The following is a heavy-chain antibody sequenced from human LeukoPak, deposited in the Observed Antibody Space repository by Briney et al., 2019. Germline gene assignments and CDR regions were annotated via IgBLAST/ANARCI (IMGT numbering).Heavy chain of an antibody. CDR1: GFTVTKKD. J-gene: IGHJ4*02. CDR2: IYSGGST. CDR3: ARAPDYGGNSLDY. Sequence: PGGSLRLSCAASGFTVTKKDMTWVRQAPGKGLEWVSVIYSGGSTYYADSVKGRFTISRHNSKNTLYLQMNSLRAEDTAVYYCARAPDYGGNSLDYWGQGTLVTVSS. V-gene: IGHV3-53*04. D-gene: IGHD4-23*01.